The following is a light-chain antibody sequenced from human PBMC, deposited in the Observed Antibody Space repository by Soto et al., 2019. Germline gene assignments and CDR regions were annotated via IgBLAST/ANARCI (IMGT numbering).Light chain of an antibody. Sequence: DIVLTQSPGTLYFSPGERATLSFRASQSVSSGYLAWYQQRPGQAPRLLIYGASTRATGIPDRFSGSGSGTDFTLTISRLEPEDFAVYYCQQYGTSPWTFGQGTKVDIK. CDR2: GAS. J-gene: IGKJ1*01. V-gene: IGKV3-20*01. CDR3: QQYGTSPWT. CDR1: QSVSSGY.